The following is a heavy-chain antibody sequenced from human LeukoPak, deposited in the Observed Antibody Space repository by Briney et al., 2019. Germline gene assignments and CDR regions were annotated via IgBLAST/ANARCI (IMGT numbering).Heavy chain of an antibody. Sequence: GASVKVSCKASGYTFTSYAMNWVRQAPGQGLEWMGWINTNTGNPTYAQGFTGRFVFSLDTSVSTAYLQISSLKAEDTAVYYCARVKTGTTSVPWFDPWGQGTLVTVSS. J-gene: IGHJ5*02. D-gene: IGHD1-7*01. CDR3: ARVKTGTTSVPWFDP. CDR1: GYTFTSYA. V-gene: IGHV7-4-1*02. CDR2: INTNTGNP.